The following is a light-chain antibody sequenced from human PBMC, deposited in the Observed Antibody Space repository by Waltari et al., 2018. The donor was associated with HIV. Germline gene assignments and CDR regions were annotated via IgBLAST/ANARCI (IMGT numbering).Light chain of an antibody. CDR1: RSDVGASTY. J-gene: IGLJ1*01. CDR2: DVN. CDR3: CSYAGIWGV. V-gene: IGLV2-11*01. Sequence: QSALTQPRSVSGSPGQSVTIPCTGPRSDVGASTYVSWYQQHPGKAPKLMIYDVNKRPSGVPDRFSGSKSGNTASLNISGLQAEDESDYYCCSYAGIWGVFGTGTKVTVL.